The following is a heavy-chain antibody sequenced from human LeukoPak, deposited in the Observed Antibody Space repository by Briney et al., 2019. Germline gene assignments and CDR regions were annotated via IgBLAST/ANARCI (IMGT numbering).Heavy chain of an antibody. D-gene: IGHD3-22*01. CDR2: IWYDGSNK. J-gene: IGHJ4*02. CDR1: GFTFSSYG. V-gene: IGHV3-33*01. CDR3: ARVAYDSSGYNLLHY. Sequence: GGSLRLSCAASGFTFSSYGMHWVRQAPGKGLEWVAVIWYDGSNKYYADSVKGRFTISRDNSKNTLYLQMNSLRAEDTAVYYCARVAYDSSGYNLLHYWGQGTLVTVSS.